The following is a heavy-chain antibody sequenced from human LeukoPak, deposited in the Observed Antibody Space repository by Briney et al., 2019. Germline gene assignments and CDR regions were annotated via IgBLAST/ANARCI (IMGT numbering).Heavy chain of an antibody. Sequence: GGSLRLSCAASGFTFSSYSMNWVRQAPGKGLEWVSSIRSSDTYIYYADSVRGRFTISRDNAKNSLYLQMNSLRAEDTAVYYCAELGITMIGGVWGKGTTVTISS. CDR1: GFTFSSYS. D-gene: IGHD3-10*02. J-gene: IGHJ6*04. V-gene: IGHV3-21*01. CDR2: IRSSDTYI. CDR3: AELGITMIGGV.